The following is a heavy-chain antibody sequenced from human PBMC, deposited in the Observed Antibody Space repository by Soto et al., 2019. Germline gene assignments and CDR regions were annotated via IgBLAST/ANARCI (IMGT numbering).Heavy chain of an antibody. V-gene: IGHV1-3*01. CDR1: GYIFTNYA. J-gene: IGHJ4*02. CDR2: INAGNGNT. Sequence: ASVKVSCKASGYIFTNYAMHWVRQAPGQRLEWMGWINAGNGNTKYSQKFQGRVTITRDTSASTAYMELSSLRSEDTAVYYCARPARGAMVMEEDYFDYWGQGTLVTVSS. D-gene: IGHD5-18*01. CDR3: ARPARGAMVMEEDYFDY.